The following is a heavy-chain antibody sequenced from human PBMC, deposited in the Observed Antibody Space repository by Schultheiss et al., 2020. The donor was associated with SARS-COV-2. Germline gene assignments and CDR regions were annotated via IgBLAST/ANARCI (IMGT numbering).Heavy chain of an antibody. CDR3: ARVSPLLDV. Sequence: GGSLRLSCAASGFTFNTYEMMWVRQSPGKGLEWVSYISSSGFTIYYAGSVQGRFTISRDNAKNSLYLQMDSLRAEDTALYYCARVSPLLDVWGQGTTVTVSS. CDR2: ISSSGFTI. CDR1: GFTFNTYE. J-gene: IGHJ6*02. V-gene: IGHV3-48*03.